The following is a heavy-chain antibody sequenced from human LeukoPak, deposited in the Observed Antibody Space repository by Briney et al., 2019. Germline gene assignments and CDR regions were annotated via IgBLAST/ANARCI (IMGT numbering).Heavy chain of an antibody. D-gene: IGHD3-10*01. CDR3: AKDRGWGSGSYGDY. Sequence: PGGSLRLSCAASGFSFSSNSMNWVRQAPGKGLEWVSYISGSSSTIYYADSVKGRFTISRDNSKNTLYLQMNSLRAEDTAVYYCAKDRGWGSGSYGDYWGQGTLVTVSS. CDR2: ISGSSSTI. V-gene: IGHV3-48*01. J-gene: IGHJ4*02. CDR1: GFSFSSNS.